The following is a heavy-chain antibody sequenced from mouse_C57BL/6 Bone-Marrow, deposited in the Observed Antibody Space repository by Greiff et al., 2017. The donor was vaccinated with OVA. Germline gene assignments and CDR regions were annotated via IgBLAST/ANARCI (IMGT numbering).Heavy chain of an antibody. D-gene: IGHD1-1*01. CDR1: GFTFSDYY. CDR2: ISNGGGST. Sequence: EVQGVESGGGLVQPGGSLKLSCAASGFTFSDYYMYWVRQTPEKRLEWVAYISNGGGSTYYPDTVKGRFTISRDNAKNTLYLQRSRLKSEDTAMYYCARHTPYYGSSDDAMDYWGQGTSVTVSS. CDR3: ARHTPYYGSSDDAMDY. V-gene: IGHV5-12*01. J-gene: IGHJ4*01.